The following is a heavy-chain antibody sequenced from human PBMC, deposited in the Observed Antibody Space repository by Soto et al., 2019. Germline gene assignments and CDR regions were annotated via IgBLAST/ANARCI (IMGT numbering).Heavy chain of an antibody. Sequence: ASVKVSCKASGYTFTSYYMHWVRQAPGQGLEWMGIINPSGGSTSYAQKFQGRVTMTRDTSTSTVYMELSSLRSDDTAVYYCARAASLRGAVAGTWWFDAPGQGTLVTVSS. CDR3: ARAASLRGAVAGTWWFDA. CDR1: GYTFTSYY. V-gene: IGHV1-46*01. J-gene: IGHJ5*02. CDR2: INPSGGST. D-gene: IGHD6-19*01.